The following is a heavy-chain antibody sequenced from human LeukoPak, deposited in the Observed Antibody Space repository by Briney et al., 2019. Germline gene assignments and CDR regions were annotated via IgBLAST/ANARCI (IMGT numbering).Heavy chain of an antibody. CDR3: ARRLRYCSGGSCPGNWFDP. CDR2: IYHSGST. J-gene: IGHJ5*02. D-gene: IGHD2-15*01. CDR1: GVSISSSNW. Sequence: SGTLSLTCAVSGVSISSSNWWSWVRQPPGKGLEWIGEIYHSGSTNYNPSLKSRVTISVDKSKNQFSLKLSSVTAADTAVYYCARRLRYCSGGSCPGNWFDPWGQGTLVTVSS. V-gene: IGHV4-4*02.